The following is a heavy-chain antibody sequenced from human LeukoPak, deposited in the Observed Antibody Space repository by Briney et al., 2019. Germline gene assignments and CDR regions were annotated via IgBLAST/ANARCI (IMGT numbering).Heavy chain of an antibody. V-gene: IGHV4-59*01. Sequence: SETLSLTCTVSGGSISSYYWSWIRQPPGKGLEWIGSIYYSGSTNYNPSLKSRVTISVDTSENQFSLKLSSVTAADTAVYYCASFPGTSRFEYWGQGTLVTVSS. CDR2: IYYSGST. J-gene: IGHJ4*02. CDR3: ASFPGTSRFEY. CDR1: GGSISSYY. D-gene: IGHD1-26*01.